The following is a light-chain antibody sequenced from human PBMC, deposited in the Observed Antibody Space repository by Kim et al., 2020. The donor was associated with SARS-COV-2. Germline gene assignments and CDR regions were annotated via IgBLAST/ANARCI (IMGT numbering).Light chain of an antibody. CDR3: QQRT. J-gene: IGKJ4*01. V-gene: IGKV3-11*01. CDR1: QGVGTS. Sequence: PATLSLSPGERATPSCGASQGVGTSLAWYQHKPGQAPRLLIYDASNRATGIPARFSGSGSGTDFTLTISSLEPEDFAVYYCQQRTFGGGTKVDIK. CDR2: DAS.